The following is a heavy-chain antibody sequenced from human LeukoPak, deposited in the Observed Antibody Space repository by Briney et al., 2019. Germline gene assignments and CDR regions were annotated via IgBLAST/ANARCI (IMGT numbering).Heavy chain of an antibody. Sequence: GGALGLSCAASGFTFSSYAMSWVRQAPGKGLEWVLAIRDSGSSTHYADSVKGRFTTSRDNSKNTLFLQMNSLRAEDTAIYYCAKYGPQDSGSSHFDYWGQGALVTVSS. CDR3: AKYGPQDSGSSHFDY. CDR2: IRDSGSST. J-gene: IGHJ4*02. CDR1: GFTFSSYA. D-gene: IGHD1-26*01. V-gene: IGHV3-23*01.